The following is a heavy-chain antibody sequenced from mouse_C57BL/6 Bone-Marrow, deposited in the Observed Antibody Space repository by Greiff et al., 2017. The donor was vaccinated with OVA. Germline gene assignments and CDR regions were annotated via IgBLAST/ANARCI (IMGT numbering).Heavy chain of an antibody. CDR2: IYPGSGST. CDR1: GYTFTSYW. V-gene: IGHV1-55*01. Sequence: VQLQQPGAELVKPGASVKMSCKASGYTFTSYWITWVKQRPGQGLEWIGDIYPGSGSTNYNEKFKSKATLTVDKSSSTAYMQLSSLTSEDSAVYNCAKGNCDYWGQGTTLTVSS. CDR3: AKGNCDY. J-gene: IGHJ2*01.